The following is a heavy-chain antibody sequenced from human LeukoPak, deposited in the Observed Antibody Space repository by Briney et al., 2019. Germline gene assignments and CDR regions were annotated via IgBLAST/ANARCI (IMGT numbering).Heavy chain of an antibody. CDR1: GYTLTEFS. CDR2: FDPEDAET. CDR3: ASNRRGSSGAIFDY. D-gene: IGHD6-19*01. J-gene: IGHJ4*02. Sequence: ASVKVSCMVSGYTLTEFSMHWVRQAPGKGLEWMGGFDPEDAETIYAQKFQGRLTMTEDTSTDTVYMELSSLRSEDTAVYYCASNRRGSSGAIFDYWGQGTLVTVSS. V-gene: IGHV1-24*01.